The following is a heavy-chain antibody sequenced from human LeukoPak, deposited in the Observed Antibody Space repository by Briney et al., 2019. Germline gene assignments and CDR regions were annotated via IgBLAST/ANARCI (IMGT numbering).Heavy chain of an antibody. V-gene: IGHV3-48*03. CDR3: AREDGDAFDI. D-gene: IGHD5-24*01. Sequence: PGGTLGLSCAAPGFTFSSYEMDSVRRAQGKGLEWVSYIGSSGGSRYYADSVKGRFTSSRDNAKNSLYLQMNSLRVEDTAVYYCAREDGDAFDIWGQGTMVSVSS. CDR2: IGSSGGSR. CDR1: GFTFSSYE. J-gene: IGHJ3*02.